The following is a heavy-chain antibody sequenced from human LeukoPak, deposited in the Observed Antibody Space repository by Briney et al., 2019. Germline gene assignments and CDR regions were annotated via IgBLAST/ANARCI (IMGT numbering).Heavy chain of an antibody. V-gene: IGHV3-7*03. CDR1: GFSFSNYW. CDR3: VKNSGWYCLDH. Sequence: GGSLRLSCAASGFSFSNYWMTWVRQAPGKGLERVADINGDGSHSYCVDSVKGRFTLSRDNAKNSLFLQMNSLRAEDTAVYYCVKNSGWYCLDHWGQGTLVTVSS. CDR2: INGDGSHS. J-gene: IGHJ4*02. D-gene: IGHD6-13*01.